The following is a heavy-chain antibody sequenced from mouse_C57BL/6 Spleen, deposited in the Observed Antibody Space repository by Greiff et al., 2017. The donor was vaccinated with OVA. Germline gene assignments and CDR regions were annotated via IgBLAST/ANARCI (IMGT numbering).Heavy chain of an antibody. CDR2: IYPGDGDT. V-gene: IGHV1-82*01. D-gene: IGHD1-1*01. CDR1: GYAFSSSW. CDR3: ARTTTEYYFDY. J-gene: IGHJ2*01. Sequence: QVQLQQSGPELVKPGASVKISCKASGYAFSSSWMNWVKQRPGKGLEWIGRIYPGDGDTKYNGKFKGKATLTADKSSSTAYMQLSSLTSEDSAVYFCARTTTEYYFDYWGQGTTLTVSS.